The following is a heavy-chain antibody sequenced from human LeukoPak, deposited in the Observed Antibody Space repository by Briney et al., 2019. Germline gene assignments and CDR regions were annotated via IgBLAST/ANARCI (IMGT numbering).Heavy chain of an antibody. CDR2: ISGSGGST. CDR1: GFTFSSYA. Sequence: GGSLRLSCAASGFTFSSYAMSWVRQAPGKGLEWVSAISGSGGSTYYADSVKGQFTISRDNSKNTLYLQMNSLRAEDTAVYYCAKLYGDYYYYYYMDVWGKGTTVTVSS. D-gene: IGHD4-17*01. J-gene: IGHJ6*03. CDR3: AKLYGDYYYYYYMDV. V-gene: IGHV3-23*01.